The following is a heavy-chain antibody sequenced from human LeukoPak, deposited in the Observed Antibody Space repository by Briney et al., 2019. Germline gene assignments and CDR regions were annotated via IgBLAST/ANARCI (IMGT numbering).Heavy chain of an antibody. D-gene: IGHD3-22*01. Sequence: PGGSLRLSCAASGFTFDDYAMHWVRHAPGKGLEWVSGISWNSGSIGYADSVKGRFTISRDNSKNTLYLQMGSLRAEDMAVYYCASLGGLDSSGYYYDDAFDIWGQGTMVTVSS. J-gene: IGHJ3*02. CDR2: ISWNSGSI. CDR3: ASLGGLDSSGYYYDDAFDI. V-gene: IGHV3-9*03. CDR1: GFTFDDYA.